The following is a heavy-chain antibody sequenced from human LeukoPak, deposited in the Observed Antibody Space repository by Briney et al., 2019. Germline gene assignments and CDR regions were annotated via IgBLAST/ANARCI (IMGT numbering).Heavy chain of an antibody. V-gene: IGHV3-43*02. CDR1: GFTFDDYA. J-gene: IGHJ6*02. Sequence: PGGSLRLSCAASGFTFDDYAMHWVRQVPGKGLEWVSLITGDGAGTYYADSAKGRFTISRDNNKNSLYLQMNSLRTEDTALYYCAKDPRRTYPWHGMDVWGQGTTVTVSS. CDR3: AKDPRRTYPWHGMDV. CDR2: ITGDGAGT.